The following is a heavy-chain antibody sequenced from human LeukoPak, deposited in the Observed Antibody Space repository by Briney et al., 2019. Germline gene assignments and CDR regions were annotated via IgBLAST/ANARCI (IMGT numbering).Heavy chain of an antibody. J-gene: IGHJ4*02. CDR1: GFTFSSYE. CDR3: AKDFESYDSSGYYYY. CDR2: ISSSGSTI. Sequence: GGSLRLSCAASGFTFSSYEMNWVRQAPGKGLEWVSYISSSGSTIYYADSVKGRFTISRDNAKNSLYLQMNSLRAEDTAVYYCAKDFESYDSSGYYYYWGQGTLVTVSS. V-gene: IGHV3-48*03. D-gene: IGHD3-22*01.